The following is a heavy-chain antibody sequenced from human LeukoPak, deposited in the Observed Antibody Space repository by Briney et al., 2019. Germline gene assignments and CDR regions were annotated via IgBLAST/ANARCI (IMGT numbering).Heavy chain of an antibody. J-gene: IGHJ4*02. V-gene: IGHV3-9*01. D-gene: IGHD1-1*01. CDR2: ITWNSDDM. CDR1: AFSVEAYG. CDR3: TRVTSWRTGFDY. Sequence: GGSMRLSCAPSAFSVEAYGVYWVRQAPGEGLEWVSGITWNSDDMAYADSVKGRVTISRDNAKNCLYLQMNSLTVEDTALYYCTRVTSWRTGFDYWGQGTLVTVSS.